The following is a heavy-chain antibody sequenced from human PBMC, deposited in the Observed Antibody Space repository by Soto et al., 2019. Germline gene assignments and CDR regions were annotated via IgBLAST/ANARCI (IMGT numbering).Heavy chain of an antibody. CDR2: IYYSGST. CDR1: GGSISSFY. Sequence: SETLSLTCTVSGGSISSFYWSWIRQPPGKGLEWIGYIYYSGSTNYNPSLKSRVTISVDTSKNQFSLKLTSVTAADTAVYYCARAGRGTWLQLWNFDYWGQGTLVTVSS. CDR3: ARAGRGTWLQLWNFDY. V-gene: IGHV4-59*01. J-gene: IGHJ4*02. D-gene: IGHD5-18*01.